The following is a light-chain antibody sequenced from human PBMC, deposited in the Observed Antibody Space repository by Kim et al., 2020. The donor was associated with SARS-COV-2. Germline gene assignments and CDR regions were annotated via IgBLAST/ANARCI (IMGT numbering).Light chain of an antibody. Sequence: DIQKTQSPSTLSASVGDRVTITCRASQSIDVWLAWYQQKPGRAPKVLIYRSSILESGVPSRFSGSGSGTEFTLTISSLQPDDSATYYCQQYNIRSTFGQGTKVDIK. J-gene: IGKJ1*01. CDR2: RSS. CDR3: QQYNIRST. CDR1: QSIDVW. V-gene: IGKV1-5*03.